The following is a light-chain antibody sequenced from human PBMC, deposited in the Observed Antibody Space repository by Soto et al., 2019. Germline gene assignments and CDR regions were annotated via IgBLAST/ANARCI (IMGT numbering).Light chain of an antibody. CDR1: SSDVGAYNF. CDR3: SSYTSGSSHYV. J-gene: IGLJ1*01. CDR2: NVY. Sequence: QSVLTQPASVSGSPGQSITISCTGTSSDVGAYNFVSWHQQHPGKAPKLMIYNVYDRPSGISYRFSGSKSGNTASLTISGLQGEDEADYHCSSYTSGSSHYVFGTGTKLTVL. V-gene: IGLV2-14*03.